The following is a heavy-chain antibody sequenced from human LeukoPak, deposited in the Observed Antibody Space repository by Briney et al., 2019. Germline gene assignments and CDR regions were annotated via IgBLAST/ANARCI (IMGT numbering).Heavy chain of an antibody. Sequence: SETLSLTCTVSGGSVSSGSYYWSWIRQPPGKGLEWIGYIYYSGSTNYNPSLKSRVTISVDTSKNQFSLKLSSVTAADTAVYYCARKDPSGTYGAFDIWGQGTMVTASS. CDR1: GGSVSSGSYY. V-gene: IGHV4-61*01. CDR2: IYYSGST. D-gene: IGHD3-10*01. CDR3: ARKDPSGTYGAFDI. J-gene: IGHJ3*02.